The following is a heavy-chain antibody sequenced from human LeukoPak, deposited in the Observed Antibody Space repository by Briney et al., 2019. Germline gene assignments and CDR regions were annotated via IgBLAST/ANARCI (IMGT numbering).Heavy chain of an antibody. CDR2: INPNSGGT. CDR1: GYTFTGYY. CDR3: ARCRVAAAGIQFAVDY. J-gene: IGHJ4*02. Sequence: ASVKVSCKASGYTFTGYYMQWVRQAPGQALEWMGWINPNSGGTNYAQKFQGRVTMTRDTSISTAYMELSRLRSDDTAVYYCARCRVAAAGIQFAVDYWGQGTLVTVSS. D-gene: IGHD6-13*01. V-gene: IGHV1-2*02.